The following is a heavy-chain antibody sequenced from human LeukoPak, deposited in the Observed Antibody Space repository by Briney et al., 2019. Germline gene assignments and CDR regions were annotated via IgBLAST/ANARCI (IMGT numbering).Heavy chain of an antibody. V-gene: IGHV3-49*03. Sequence: GGSLRLSCTPSGFTFGDYAMSWFRQAPGKGLEWVGFIRSKTYGGTTEYATSVKGRFTISRDDSKNIAYLHMNSLQTEDTAVCYCALCGGDCYNPPYSFDYWGQGTLVTVSS. CDR2: IRSKTYGGTT. CDR1: GFTFGDYA. CDR3: ALCGGDCYNPPYSFDY. D-gene: IGHD2-21*01. J-gene: IGHJ4*02.